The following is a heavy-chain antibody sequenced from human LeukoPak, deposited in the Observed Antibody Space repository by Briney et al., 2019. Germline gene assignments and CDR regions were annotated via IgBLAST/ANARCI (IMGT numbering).Heavy chain of an antibody. CDR1: GGSISSYY. J-gene: IGHJ6*02. CDR3: ARDTRAYYYYGMDV. Sequence: SETLSLTCTVSGGSISSYYWSWIRQPPRKGLEWIGYIYYSGSTNYNPSLKSRVTISVDTSENQFSLKLSSVTAADTAVYYCARDTRAYYYYGMDVWGQGTTVTVSS. V-gene: IGHV4-59*01. CDR2: IYYSGST.